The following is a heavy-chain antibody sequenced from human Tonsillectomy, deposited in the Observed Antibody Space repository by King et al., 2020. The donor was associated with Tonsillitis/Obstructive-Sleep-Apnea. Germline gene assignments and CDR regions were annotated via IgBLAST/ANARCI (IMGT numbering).Heavy chain of an antibody. V-gene: IGHV3-53*04. CDR3: ARGMADDFWSGQLNYYMDV. CDR1: GFTVSSNY. Sequence: VQLVESGGGLVQPGGSLRLSCAASGFTVSSNYMSWVRQAPGKGLEWVSVIYSGGSTYYADSVKGRFTISRHNSKNTLYFQMNSLRAEDTAVYYCARGMADDFWSGQLNYYMDVWGKGTTVTVSS. D-gene: IGHD3-3*01. J-gene: IGHJ6*03. CDR2: IYSGGST.